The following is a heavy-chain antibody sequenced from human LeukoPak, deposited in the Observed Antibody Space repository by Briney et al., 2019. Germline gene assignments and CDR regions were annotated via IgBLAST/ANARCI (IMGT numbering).Heavy chain of an antibody. CDR2: ISYDGSNK. Sequence: GGSLRLSCAASGFTFSSYWMHWVRQAPGKGLEWVAVISYDGSNKYYADSVKGRFTISRDNSKNTLYLQMNSLRAEDTAVYYCAKDPNRAPDYWGQGTLVTVSS. V-gene: IGHV3-30*18. J-gene: IGHJ4*02. D-gene: IGHD1-14*01. CDR3: AKDPNRAPDY. CDR1: GFTFSSYW.